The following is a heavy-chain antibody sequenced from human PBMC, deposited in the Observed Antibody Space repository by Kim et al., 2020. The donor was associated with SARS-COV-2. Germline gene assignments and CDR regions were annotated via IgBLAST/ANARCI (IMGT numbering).Heavy chain of an antibody. CDR2: ISSSSSTI. D-gene: IGHD2-15*01. J-gene: IGHJ4*02. Sequence: GGSLRLSCAASGFTFSSYSMIWVRQAPGKGLEWVSYISSSSSTIYYADSVKGRFTISRDNAKNSLYLQMNSLRDEDTAVYYCARMNPGYCSGGSCHHAWDYWGQGTLVTVSS. CDR1: GFTFSSYS. CDR3: ARMNPGYCSGGSCHHAWDY. V-gene: IGHV3-48*02.